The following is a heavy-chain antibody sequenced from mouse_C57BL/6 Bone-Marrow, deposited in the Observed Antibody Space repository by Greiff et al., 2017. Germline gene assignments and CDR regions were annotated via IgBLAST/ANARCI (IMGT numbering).Heavy chain of an antibody. J-gene: IGHJ2*01. CDR2: FYPGDGDT. D-gene: IGHD2-4*01. Sequence: VQLQQSGPELVKPGASVKISCKASGYAFSSYWMNWVKQRPGKGLEWIGRFYPGDGDTNYNGKFKGKATLTADKSSSTAYMQLSSLSSADSAVYFCARGDYDCLYWGQGTTLTVSS. CDR1: GYAFSSYW. CDR3: ARGDYDCLY. V-gene: IGHV1-82*01.